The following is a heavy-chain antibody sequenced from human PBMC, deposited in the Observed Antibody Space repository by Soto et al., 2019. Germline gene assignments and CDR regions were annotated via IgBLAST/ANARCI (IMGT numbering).Heavy chain of an antibody. CDR3: ARAYDFWSGYLGN. J-gene: IGHJ4*02. Sequence: ASVKVSCKASGYTFTGYYMHWVLHSPVQGLEWMGWINPNSGGTNYAQKFQGRVTMTRDTSISTAYMELSRLRSDDTAVYYCARAYDFWSGYLGNWGQGNLVTVSS. CDR1: GYTFTGYY. V-gene: IGHV1-2*02. D-gene: IGHD3-3*01. CDR2: INPNSGGT.